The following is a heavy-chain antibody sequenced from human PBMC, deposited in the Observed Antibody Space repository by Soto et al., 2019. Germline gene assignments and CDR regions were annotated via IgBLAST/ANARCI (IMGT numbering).Heavy chain of an antibody. Sequence: PGGSLRLSCAGSGFTFSSYTLNWVRQAPGKGLEWVSYIDISSTRIYYADSVKGRFTISRDNAKNSLYLQMNSLRDEDTAVYYCTREGIWGQGTMVTVSS. CDR2: IDISSTRI. V-gene: IGHV3-48*02. CDR3: TREGI. J-gene: IGHJ3*02. CDR1: GFTFSSYT.